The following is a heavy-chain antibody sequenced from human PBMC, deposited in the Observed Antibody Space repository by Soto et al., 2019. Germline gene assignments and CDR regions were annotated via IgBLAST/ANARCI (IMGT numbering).Heavy chain of an antibody. V-gene: IGHV1-18*01. CDR2: INGYNGNT. D-gene: IGHD5-12*01. J-gene: IGHJ6*02. Sequence: QVQLVQSGDEVKKPGASVKVSFKASGYTFTNYGISWVRQAHGQGLEWLGWINGYNGNTVYTQKIEGRLTMTAETSTATDSMELRSLRSDDRAVYYGVIEGYGVYYYYGMDVWGQGTTVIVSS. CDR3: VIEGYGVYYYYGMDV. CDR1: GYTFTNYG.